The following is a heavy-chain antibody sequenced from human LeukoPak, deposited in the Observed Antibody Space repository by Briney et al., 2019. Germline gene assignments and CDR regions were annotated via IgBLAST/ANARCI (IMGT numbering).Heavy chain of an antibody. CDR3: ARVGSGGRYFDWLRYYGMDV. CDR2: IYPGDSDT. D-gene: IGHD3-9*01. V-gene: IGHV5-51*01. J-gene: IGHJ6*02. CDR1: GYSFTSCW. Sequence: GESLKISCKGSGYSFTSCWIGWVRQMPGKGLEWMGIIYPGDSDTRYSPSFQGQVTISADKSISTAYLQWSSLKASDTAMYYCARVGSGGRYFDWLRYYGMDVWGQGTTVTVSS.